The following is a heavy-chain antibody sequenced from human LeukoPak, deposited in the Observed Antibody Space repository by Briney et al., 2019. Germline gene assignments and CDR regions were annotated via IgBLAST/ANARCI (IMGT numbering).Heavy chain of an antibody. Sequence: GGSLRLSCAASGITVTSNYMSWVRQAPGKGLEWVSVIYSGGRTYYAESVKGRFTISRDNSKNTLYLQMNSLRAEDTAVYYCARVQGTAVPEGMDVWGQGTTVTVSS. D-gene: IGHD6-19*01. CDR1: GITVTSNY. CDR2: IYSGGRT. J-gene: IGHJ6*02. CDR3: ARVQGTAVPEGMDV. V-gene: IGHV3-66*01.